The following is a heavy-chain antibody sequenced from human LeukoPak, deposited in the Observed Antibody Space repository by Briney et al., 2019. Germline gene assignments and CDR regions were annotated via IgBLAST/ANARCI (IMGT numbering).Heavy chain of an antibody. Sequence: ASVKVSCKASGYTFSSYYMHWVRQAPGQGLEWMGWINPNSGGTNYAQKFQGRVTMTRDTSISTAYMELSRLRSDDTAVYYCARVGRGVIITYDYWGQGTLVTVSS. V-gene: IGHV1-2*02. CDR1: GYTFSSYY. J-gene: IGHJ4*02. CDR3: ARVGRGVIITYDY. CDR2: INPNSGGT. D-gene: IGHD3-10*01.